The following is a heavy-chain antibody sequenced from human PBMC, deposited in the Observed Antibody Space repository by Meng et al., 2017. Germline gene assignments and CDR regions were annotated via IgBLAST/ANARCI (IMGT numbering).Heavy chain of an antibody. CDR2: ISYDGSNK. D-gene: IGHD3-10*01. CDR1: GFTFSSYA. Sequence: VRVVESGGGVVQHGRSLRLFCAASGFTFSSYAMHWVRQAPGKGLEWVAVISYDGSNKYYADSVKGRFTISRDNSKNTLYLQMNSLRAEDTAVYYCAGGLMVNDYWGQGTLVTVSS. J-gene: IGHJ4*02. CDR3: AGGLMVNDY. V-gene: IGHV3-30*01.